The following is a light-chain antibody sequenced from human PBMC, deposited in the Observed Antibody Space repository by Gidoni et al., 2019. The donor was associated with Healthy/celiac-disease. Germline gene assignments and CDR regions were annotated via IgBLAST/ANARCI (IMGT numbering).Light chain of an antibody. J-gene: IGKJ1*01. V-gene: IGKV3-20*01. Sequence: EIVWTQSPGTLSLSPGERATLSCRASQSVSSSYLAWYQQKPGQAPRLLISGASSRATGIPDRFSGSGSGTDFTLPISRLEPEDFAVYYCQQYGSSPRTFGQGTKVEIK. CDR3: QQYGSSPRT. CDR2: GAS. CDR1: QSVSSSY.